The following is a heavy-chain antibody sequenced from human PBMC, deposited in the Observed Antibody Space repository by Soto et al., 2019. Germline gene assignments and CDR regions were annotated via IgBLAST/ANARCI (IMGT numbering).Heavy chain of an antibody. J-gene: IGHJ4*01. CDR3: FKYPIGNNPPYYFDY. D-gene: IGHD1-1*01. Sequence: GGSLRLSCAASGFTFSSYAMSWVRQAPGKGLEWVSAISGSGGSTYYADSVKGRFTISRDNSKNTLYLQMNSLTAEDTAAYYCFKYPIGNNPPYYFDYWGHGTLVSVSS. V-gene: IGHV3-23*01. CDR1: GFTFSSYA. CDR2: ISGSGGST.